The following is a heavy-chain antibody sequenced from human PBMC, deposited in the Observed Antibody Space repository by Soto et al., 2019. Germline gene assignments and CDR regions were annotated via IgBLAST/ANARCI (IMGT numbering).Heavy chain of an antibody. D-gene: IGHD2-2*01. V-gene: IGHV1-69*01. CDR1: GGTFSSYA. Sequence: QVQLVQSGAEVKKPGASVKVSCKASGGTFSSYAISWVRQAPGQGLEWMGGFIPISDTTNYAQKFQGRDTMTADESPSPDSMELSSLRSEDTAVYYCARSQISSTSLEIEYSSYDGMDVWGQGTTVTVSS. CDR2: FIPISDTT. J-gene: IGHJ6*01. CDR3: ARSQISSTSLEIEYSSYDGMDV.